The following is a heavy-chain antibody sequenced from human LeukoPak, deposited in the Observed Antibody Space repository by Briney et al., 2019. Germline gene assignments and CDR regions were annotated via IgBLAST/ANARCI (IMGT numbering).Heavy chain of an antibody. Sequence: GASVKVSRKASGYTFTSYYMHWVRQAPGQGLEWMGIINPSGGSTSYAQKFQGRVTMTRDTSTSTVYMELSSLRSEDTAVYYCARETDWIAAAGTVGDFDYWGQGTLVTVSS. CDR3: ARETDWIAAAGTVGDFDY. V-gene: IGHV1-46*01. J-gene: IGHJ4*02. CDR2: INPSGGST. CDR1: GYTFTSYY. D-gene: IGHD6-13*01.